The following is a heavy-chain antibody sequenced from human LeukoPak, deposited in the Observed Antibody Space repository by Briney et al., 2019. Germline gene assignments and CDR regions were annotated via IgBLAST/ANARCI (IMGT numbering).Heavy chain of an antibody. CDR1: GYTFTSYG. CDR3: AREPNWGDYDSSGYYDY. Sequence: ASVKASCKASGYTFTSYGISWVRQAPGQGLEWMGWISAYNGNTNYAQKLQGRVTMTTDTSTSTAYMELRSLRSDDTAVYYCAREPNWGDYDSSGYYDYWGQGTLVTVSS. D-gene: IGHD3-22*01. J-gene: IGHJ4*02. CDR2: ISAYNGNT. V-gene: IGHV1-18*01.